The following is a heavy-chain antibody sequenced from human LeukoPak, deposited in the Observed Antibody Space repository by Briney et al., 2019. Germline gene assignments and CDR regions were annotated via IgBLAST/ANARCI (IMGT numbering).Heavy chain of an antibody. CDR3: ARVLGSVDWYFDL. V-gene: IGHV3-21*01. J-gene: IGHJ2*01. CDR2: ISSSSSYI. CDR1: GFTFSSYS. D-gene: IGHD7-27*01. Sequence: EGSLRLSCAASGFTFSSYSMNWVRQAPGKGLEWVSSISSSSSYIYYADSVKGRFTISRDNAKNSLYLQMNSLRAEDTVVYYCARVLGSVDWYFDLWGRGTLVTVSS.